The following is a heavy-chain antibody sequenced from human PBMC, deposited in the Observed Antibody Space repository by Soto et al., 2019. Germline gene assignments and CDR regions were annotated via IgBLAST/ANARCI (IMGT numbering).Heavy chain of an antibody. V-gene: IGHV3-23*01. CDR2: ISGSGGST. Sequence: GGSLRLSCAASGFTFSSYAMSWVRQAPGKGLEWVSAISGSGGSTYYADSVKGRFTISRDNSKNTLYLQMNSLRAEDTAVYYCAKVGGLRYFDWLLSGGTFDYWGQGTLVTVSS. CDR1: GFTFSSYA. D-gene: IGHD3-9*01. J-gene: IGHJ4*02. CDR3: AKVGGLRYFDWLLSGGTFDY.